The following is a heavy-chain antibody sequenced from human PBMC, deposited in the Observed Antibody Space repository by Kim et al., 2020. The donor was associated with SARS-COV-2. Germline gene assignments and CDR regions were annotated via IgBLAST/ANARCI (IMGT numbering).Heavy chain of an antibody. V-gene: IGHV3-23*01. Sequence: GGSLRLSCAASGFTFSSYAMSWVRQAPGKGLEWVSAISGSGGSTYYADSVKGRFTISRDNSKNTLYLQMNSLRAEDTAVYYCAKDTGSIFGVVIMPSNYYCGMDVWGQGTTVTVSS. CDR1: GFTFSSYA. CDR2: ISGSGGST. J-gene: IGHJ6*02. D-gene: IGHD3-3*01. CDR3: AKDTGSIFGVVIMPSNYYCGMDV.